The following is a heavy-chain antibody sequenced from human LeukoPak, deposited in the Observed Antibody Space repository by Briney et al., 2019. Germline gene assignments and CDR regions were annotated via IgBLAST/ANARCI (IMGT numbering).Heavy chain of an antibody. D-gene: IGHD4-23*01. Sequence: SETLSLTCTVSGGSISSYYWSWIRQPPGKGLEWIGYIYYSGSTNYNPSLKSRVTISVDTSKNQLSLKLSSVTAADTAVYYCARTRAYGGRPDYWGQGTLVTVSS. V-gene: IGHV4-59*01. CDR1: GGSISSYY. CDR2: IYYSGST. CDR3: ARTRAYGGRPDY. J-gene: IGHJ4*02.